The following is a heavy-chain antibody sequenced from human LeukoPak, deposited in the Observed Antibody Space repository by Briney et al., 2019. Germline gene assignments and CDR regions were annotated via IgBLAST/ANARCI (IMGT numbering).Heavy chain of an antibody. CDR1: RYTFTSYD. CDR3: ARAVGSSGWRV. D-gene: IGHD6-19*01. Sequence: SVKVSCKASRYTFTSYDINWVRQATGQGLEWMGWMNPKSGNTGYAQKFQGRVTITTNTSISTAYMELSSLRSEDTAVYYCARAVGSSGWRVWGQGTLVTVSS. J-gene: IGHJ4*02. V-gene: IGHV1-8*01. CDR2: MNPKSGNT.